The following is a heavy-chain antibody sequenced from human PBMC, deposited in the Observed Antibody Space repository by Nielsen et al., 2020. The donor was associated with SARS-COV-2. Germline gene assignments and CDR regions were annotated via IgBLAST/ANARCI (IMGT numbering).Heavy chain of an antibody. CDR1: GFTFSSYA. CDR2: ISYDGSNK. Sequence: GGSLRLSCAASGFTFSSYAMHWVRQAPGKGLESVAVISYDGSNKYYADSVKGRFTISRDNSKNTLYLQMNSLRAEDTAVYYCARDGRYCSSTSCHYYYYYGMDVWGQGTTVTVSS. D-gene: IGHD2-2*01. J-gene: IGHJ6*02. V-gene: IGHV3-30-3*01. CDR3: ARDGRYCSSTSCHYYYYYGMDV.